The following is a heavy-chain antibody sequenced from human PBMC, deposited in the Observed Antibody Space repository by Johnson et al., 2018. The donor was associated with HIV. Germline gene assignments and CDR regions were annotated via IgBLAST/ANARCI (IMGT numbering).Heavy chain of an antibody. Sequence: VQLVESGGGVVQPGGSLRLSCAASGFTFISYAMHWVRQAPGKGLEWVANIKQDGSEKYYVDSVKGRFTISRDNAKNSLYLQMNSLRAEDTALYYCASDKGSGCWAGLDIWGQGTMVTVSS. D-gene: IGHD6-25*01. CDR1: GFTFISYA. J-gene: IGHJ3*02. V-gene: IGHV3-7*03. CDR3: ASDKGSGCWAGLDI. CDR2: IKQDGSEK.